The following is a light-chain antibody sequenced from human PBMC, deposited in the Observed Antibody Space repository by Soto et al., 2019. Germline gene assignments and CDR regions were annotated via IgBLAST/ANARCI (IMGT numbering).Light chain of an antibody. CDR2: GAF. J-gene: IGKJ1*01. Sequence: EIVMTQSPATLSVSPGERATLSCRASQSVSNNYLAWYQQKSGQAPRLLIYGAFSRANGIPVRFSGSASGTDFTLIISRLEPEDVAVYYCQQYGSIPKTFGQGTKVDIK. CDR1: QSVSNNY. CDR3: QQYGSIPKT. V-gene: IGKV3-20*01.